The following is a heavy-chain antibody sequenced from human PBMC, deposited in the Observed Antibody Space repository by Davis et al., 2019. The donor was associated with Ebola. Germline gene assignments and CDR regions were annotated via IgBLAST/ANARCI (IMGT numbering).Heavy chain of an antibody. CDR1: GFTFSSYG. J-gene: IGHJ4*02. V-gene: IGHV3-30*03. CDR3: ARTYSSGVLPY. D-gene: IGHD6-19*01. Sequence: GESLKISCAASGFTFSSYGMHWVRQAPGKGLEWVAVIPYDGSNKYYADSVKGRFTISRDNSKNTLYLQMNSLRAEGTAVYYCARTYSSGVLPYWGQGTLVTVSS. CDR2: IPYDGSNK.